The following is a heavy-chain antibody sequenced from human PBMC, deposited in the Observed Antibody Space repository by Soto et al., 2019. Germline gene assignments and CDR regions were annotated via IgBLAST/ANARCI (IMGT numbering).Heavy chain of an antibody. CDR1: GFTFSSYE. J-gene: IGHJ4*02. Sequence: VHLVESGGGLVQPGGSLRLSCAASGFTFSSYEMIWVRQAPGKGLEWLSYIRSSGDSIYYADSVKVSFTISRDNAKNSLSLQMKHLRAEDTTGYYCARAGYCSYNGRHSTRLESGGQGNLVTGSS. CDR2: IRSSGDSI. V-gene: IGHV3-48*03. CDR3: ARAGYCSYNGRHSTRLES. D-gene: IGHD3-10*01.